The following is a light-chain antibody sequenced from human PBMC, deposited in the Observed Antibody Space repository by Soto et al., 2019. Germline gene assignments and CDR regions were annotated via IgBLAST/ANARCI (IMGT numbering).Light chain of an antibody. Sequence: IVMTQSPPTLSVSPGERATQTCRASQSVSSNLAWYQQKPGQAPRLLIYGASTRATSIPARFSGSGSGTEFTLTISSLQSEDFAVYYCQQYNNWPRTFGQGTKV. CDR1: QSVSSN. J-gene: IGKJ1*01. CDR2: GAS. V-gene: IGKV3-15*01. CDR3: QQYNNWPRT.